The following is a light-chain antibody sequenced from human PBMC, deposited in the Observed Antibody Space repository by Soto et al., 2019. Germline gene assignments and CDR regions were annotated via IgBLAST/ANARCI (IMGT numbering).Light chain of an antibody. CDR2: EVS. V-gene: IGLV2-14*01. Sequence: QSVLTQPASVSGSPGQSITISCTGTSSDVGGYEYVSWYQHHPGKAPKLMIYEVSNRPSGVSHRFSGSKSGNTASLTTSGLQAEDEADYYCSSYTTANTYVFGTGTKVTVL. J-gene: IGLJ1*01. CDR1: SSDVGGYEY. CDR3: SSYTTANTYV.